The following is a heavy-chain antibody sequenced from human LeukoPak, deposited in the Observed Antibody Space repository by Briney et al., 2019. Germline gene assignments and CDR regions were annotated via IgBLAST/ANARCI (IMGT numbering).Heavy chain of an antibody. CDR3: ARVGSRDGYNYYGY. Sequence: GASVKVSCKASGYTFTGYYMHWVRQAPGQGLEWMGRINPNSGGTNYAQKFQGRVTMTRDTSISPAYMELSRLRSDDTAVYYCARVGSRDGYNYYGYWGQGTLVTVSS. V-gene: IGHV1-2*06. CDR2: INPNSGGT. CDR1: GYTFTGYY. J-gene: IGHJ4*02. D-gene: IGHD5-24*01.